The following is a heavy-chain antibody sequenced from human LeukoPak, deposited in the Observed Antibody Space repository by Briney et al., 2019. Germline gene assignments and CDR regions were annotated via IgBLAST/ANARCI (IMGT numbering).Heavy chain of an antibody. CDR2: ITGSGTNT. Sequence: PGGSLRLSCVASGFTFSNYAMSWVRQAPGKGLEWVSAITGSGTNTYYADSLKGRFTISRDNSENTVFLQMNSLRHEDTAIYYCVIWGDYDVLTGYYVPDYWGQGTLVTVSS. J-gene: IGHJ4*02. CDR1: GFTFSNYA. D-gene: IGHD3-9*01. V-gene: IGHV3-23*01. CDR3: VIWGDYDVLTGYYVPDY.